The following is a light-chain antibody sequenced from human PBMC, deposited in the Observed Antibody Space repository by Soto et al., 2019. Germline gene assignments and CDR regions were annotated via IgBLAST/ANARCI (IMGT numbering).Light chain of an antibody. J-gene: IGKJ1*01. Sequence: EIVLTQSPGTLSLSPGERATLSCRASQSVSSSYLAWYQQKPGQAPRLLIYGASSRATGIPDRFSGSGSGTGFTLTISRLEPQDFAVYYCQQYGSSPKTFGQETKV. CDR1: QSVSSSY. V-gene: IGKV3-20*01. CDR3: QQYGSSPKT. CDR2: GAS.